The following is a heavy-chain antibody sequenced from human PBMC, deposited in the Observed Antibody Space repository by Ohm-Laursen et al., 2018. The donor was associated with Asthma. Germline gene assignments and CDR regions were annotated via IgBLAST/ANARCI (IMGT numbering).Heavy chain of an antibody. CDR1: GDSVSSSY. CDR3: ARGGHGGWWASSFDF. CDR2: IHNTGSA. J-gene: IGHJ4*02. D-gene: IGHD2-8*02. Sequence: SDTLSLTCTVTGDSVSSSYWSWIRQPPGKGLEWIGYIHNTGSAYYNLSLGSRPTISRDTSKNQVSLKLSSVIAADTAVYYCARGGHGGWWASSFDFWGQGILLTVSS. V-gene: IGHV4-59*02.